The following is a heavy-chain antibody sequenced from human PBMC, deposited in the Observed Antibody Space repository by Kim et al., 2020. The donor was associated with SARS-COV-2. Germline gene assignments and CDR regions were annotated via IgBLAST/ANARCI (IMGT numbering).Heavy chain of an antibody. J-gene: IGHJ4*02. CDR3: ATMVRGVISH. D-gene: IGHD3-10*01. Sequence: STYYNPSLESRVTISVDTSKNQFSLKLSSVTAADTAVYYCATMVRGVISHWGQGTLVTVSS. V-gene: IGHV4-31*02. CDR2: ST.